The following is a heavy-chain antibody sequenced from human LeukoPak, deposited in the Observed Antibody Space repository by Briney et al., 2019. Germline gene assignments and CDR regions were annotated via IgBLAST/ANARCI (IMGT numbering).Heavy chain of an antibody. CDR1: GGSISSYY. CDR2: ISYSGRT. Sequence: PSETLSLTCTVSGGSISSYYWSWIRQPPGKGLEWIGYISYSGRTNYNPSLKSRVTISVHTSKNQLSLKLSSVTAADTAVYYCARQYRLSSSDPYYYGMDVWGQGTTVTVSS. J-gene: IGHJ6*02. CDR3: ARQYRLSSSDPYYYGMDV. D-gene: IGHD6-6*01. V-gene: IGHV4-59*08.